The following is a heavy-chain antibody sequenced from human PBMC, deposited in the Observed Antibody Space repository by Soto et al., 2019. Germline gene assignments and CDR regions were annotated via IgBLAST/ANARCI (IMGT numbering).Heavy chain of an antibody. D-gene: IGHD1-26*01. Sequence: GGSLRLSCEGSGFSISDYSVNWVRQAPGKGLEWVSSISGSGRYIYYADSVKGRFTISRDDDKNSLYLQMNSLRAEDTAVYYCARPTSATSNDAFDIWGQGTMVTVSS. J-gene: IGHJ3*02. V-gene: IGHV3-21*01. CDR2: ISGSGRYI. CDR1: GFSISDYS. CDR3: ARPTSATSNDAFDI.